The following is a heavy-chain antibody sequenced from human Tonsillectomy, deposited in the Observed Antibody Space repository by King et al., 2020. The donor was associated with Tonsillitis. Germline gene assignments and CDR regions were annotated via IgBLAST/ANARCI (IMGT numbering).Heavy chain of an antibody. CDR2: IHSSGST. CDR1: GGSIRSNAYY. V-gene: IGHV4-39*01. J-gene: IGHJ4*02. CDR3: ARSDDYGDPTYDY. Sequence: QLQESGPGLVKPSETLSLTCNVSGGSIRSNAYYWGWIRQPPGKGLEWIGSIHSSGSTYYNPSLKNRVTISIDTSKNQFFLKLSSVTAAETAVYYCARSDDYGDPTYDYWGQGTLVTVSS. D-gene: IGHD4/OR15-4a*01.